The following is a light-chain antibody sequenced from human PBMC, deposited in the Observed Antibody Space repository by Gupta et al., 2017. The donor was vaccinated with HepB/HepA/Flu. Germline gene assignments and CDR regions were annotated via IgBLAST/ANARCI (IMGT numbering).Light chain of an antibody. CDR1: SSDVGRYNY. J-gene: IGLJ2*01. V-gene: IGLV2-14*03. Sequence: QSALTQPASVSGSPGQSITIFCTGSSSDVGRYNYVSWYQQHPGKAPKLMIYDVSDRPSGVSNRFSGSKSGNTASRTISGLQTEDEADYYCSSYTSSGSLVFGGGTKVTVL. CDR3: SSYTSSGSLV. CDR2: DVS.